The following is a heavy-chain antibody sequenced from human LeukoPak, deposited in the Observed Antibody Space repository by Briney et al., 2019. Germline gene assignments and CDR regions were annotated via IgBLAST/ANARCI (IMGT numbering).Heavy chain of an antibody. CDR2: LSGSGGTT. Sequence: QPGGSLRLSCAASGFTFSFYGMSWVRQAPGKGLEWVSALSGSGGTTYYADFMKGRFTISRDNSKNTLSLQMNSLRAEDTAVYYCARDRVGATLYFDYWGQGTLVTVSS. D-gene: IGHD1-26*01. J-gene: IGHJ4*02. CDR1: GFTFSFYG. V-gene: IGHV3-23*01. CDR3: ARDRVGATLYFDY.